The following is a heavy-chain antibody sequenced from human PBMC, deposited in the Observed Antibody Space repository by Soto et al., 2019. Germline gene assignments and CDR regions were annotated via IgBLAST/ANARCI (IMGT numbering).Heavy chain of an antibody. CDR2: INSSGAKT. Sequence: QLLESGGDLVQPGGSLRLSCTASGFTFSTPAMSWVRQAPGKGLEWVSTINSSGAKTNYADSVRGRFTIYRDNSKNTLYLQMNTLRAEDTAVYYCAKGSFWGQGTLVTVSS. J-gene: IGHJ4*02. CDR1: GFTFSTPA. CDR3: AKGSF. V-gene: IGHV3-23*01.